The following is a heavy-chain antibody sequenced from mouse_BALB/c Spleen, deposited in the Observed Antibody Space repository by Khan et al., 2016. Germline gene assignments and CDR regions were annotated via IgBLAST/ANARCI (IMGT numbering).Heavy chain of an antibody. V-gene: IGHV14-3*02. CDR2: IDPANGNT. J-gene: IGHJ3*01. D-gene: IGHD2-4*01. CDR1: GFNIKDTY. Sequence: VQLQQSGAELVKPGASVKLSCTASGFNIKDTYMHWVKQRPEQGLEWTGRIDPANGNTKYDPKFQGKATITADTSSNTAYLQLSSLTSEDTAVYYCARSPYDYDVGLAYWGQGTLVTVSA. CDR3: ARSPYDYDVGLAY.